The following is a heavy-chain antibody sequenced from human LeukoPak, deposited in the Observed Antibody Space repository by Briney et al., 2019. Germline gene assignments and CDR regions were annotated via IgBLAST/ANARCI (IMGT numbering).Heavy chain of an antibody. Sequence: PGGSLRLSCAACGFTFTSYETDWVRQAPGKGLEWVSYISSSGSTIYYADSVKGRFTISRDNAKSSLYLQMNSLRAEDTAIYYCARQDRVLIAFDDWGQGTLVTVSS. CDR1: GFTFTSYE. J-gene: IGHJ4*02. CDR2: ISSSGSTI. CDR3: ARQDRVLIAFDD. V-gene: IGHV3-48*03. D-gene: IGHD3-3*01.